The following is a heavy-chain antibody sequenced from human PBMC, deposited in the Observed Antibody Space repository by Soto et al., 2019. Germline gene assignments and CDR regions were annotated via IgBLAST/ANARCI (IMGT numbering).Heavy chain of an antibody. D-gene: IGHD4-17*01. CDR2: IYWDDDK. Sequence: QITLKESGPTLVKPTQTLTLTCTFSGFSLSTTGVGVGWIRQPPGKALDWLALIYWDDDKRYSPSLKSKLTNPQDTAKNQVVLTMTNMDPLHTTTYFRVHAAPVNTGGDYWGQGTLVTVSS. V-gene: IGHV2-5*02. CDR1: GFSLSTTGVG. CDR3: VHAAPVNTGGDY. J-gene: IGHJ4*02.